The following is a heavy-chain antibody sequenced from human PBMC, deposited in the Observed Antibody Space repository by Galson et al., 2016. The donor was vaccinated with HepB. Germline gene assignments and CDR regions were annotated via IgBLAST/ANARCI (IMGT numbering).Heavy chain of an antibody. V-gene: IGHV3-7*05. CDR2: INKDGSEK. J-gene: IGHJ4*02. CDR1: GFTFGNYW. D-gene: IGHD4-17*01. CDR3: ARTQRNGDELDY. Sequence: LRLSCAASGFTFGNYWMTWVRQATGRGLEWVVDINKDGSEKNYVDSVTGRFTISRDNAKNSLFLQMNNLNAEDTAVYYCARTQRNGDELDYWGQGTLVTVS.